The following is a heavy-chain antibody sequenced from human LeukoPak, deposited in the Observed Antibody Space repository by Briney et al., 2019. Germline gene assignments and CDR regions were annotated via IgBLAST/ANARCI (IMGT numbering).Heavy chain of an antibody. CDR1: GGSISSGGYS. D-gene: IGHD6-13*01. Sequence: PSETLSLTCAVSGGSISSGGYSWSWIRQPPGKGLEWIGYIYHSGSTYYNPSLKSRVTTSVDRSKNQFSLKLSSVTAADTAVYYCARDTSSSWYRGWFDPWGQGTLVTVSS. CDR2: IYHSGST. V-gene: IGHV4-30-2*01. J-gene: IGHJ5*02. CDR3: ARDTSSSWYRGWFDP.